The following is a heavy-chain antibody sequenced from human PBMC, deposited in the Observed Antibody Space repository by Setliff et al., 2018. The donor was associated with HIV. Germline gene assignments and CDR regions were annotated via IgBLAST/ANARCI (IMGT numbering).Heavy chain of an antibody. CDR1: GDSIGTYS. J-gene: IGHJ3*02. V-gene: IGHV4-34*01. Sequence: ETLSLTCAVSGDSIGTYSWHWIRQPPGKGLEWIGEINHSGSTNFNPSLRSRVTISLDTSTNQSSLTLSSVTAADTAVYYCVRRLRYFDPSFDIWGQGTLVTVSS. D-gene: IGHD3-9*01. CDR3: VRRLRYFDPSFDI. CDR2: INHSGST.